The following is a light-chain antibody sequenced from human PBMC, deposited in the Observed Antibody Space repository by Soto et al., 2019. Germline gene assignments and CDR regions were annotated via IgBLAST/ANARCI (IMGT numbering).Light chain of an antibody. J-gene: IGKJ1*01. CDR2: AAG. CDR1: QGIRRD. Sequence: DIQMTQSPSSLSASVGDRVTITCRASQGIRRDLGWFQQKPGKAPKRLIYAAGSLESGVPSRFSGSGSGTEFTLTISSLQPEDFATYFCLQHKNYPWTFGQGTKVEIK. CDR3: LQHKNYPWT. V-gene: IGKV1-17*01.